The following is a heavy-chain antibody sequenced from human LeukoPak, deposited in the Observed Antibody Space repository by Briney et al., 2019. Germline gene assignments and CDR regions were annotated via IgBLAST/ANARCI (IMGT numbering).Heavy chain of an antibody. CDR2: IYSGGST. J-gene: IGHJ6*02. D-gene: IGHD3-9*01. CDR1: GFTVSSNY. CDR3: AREREDYDILTGYYYYYGMDV. Sequence: GGSLRLSCAASGFTVSSNYMSWVRQAPGKGLEWVSVIYSGGSTYYADSVKGRFTISRDNSKNTLYLQMNSLRAEDTAVHYCAREREDYDILTGYYYYYGMDVWGQGTTVTVSS. V-gene: IGHV3-53*01.